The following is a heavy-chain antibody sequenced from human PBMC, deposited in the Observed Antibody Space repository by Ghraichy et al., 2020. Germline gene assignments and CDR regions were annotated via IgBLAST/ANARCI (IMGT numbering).Heavy chain of an antibody. J-gene: IGHJ4*02. V-gene: IGHV1-69*13. Sequence: SVKVSCKASGGTFSSYAISWVRQAPGQGLEWMGGIIPIFGTANYAQKFQGRVTITADESTSTAYMELSSLRSEDTAVYYCALMKLHRDENFDYWGQGTLVTVSS. CDR3: ALMKLHRDENFDY. CDR2: IIPIFGTA. CDR1: GGTFSSYA. D-gene: IGHD1-7*01.